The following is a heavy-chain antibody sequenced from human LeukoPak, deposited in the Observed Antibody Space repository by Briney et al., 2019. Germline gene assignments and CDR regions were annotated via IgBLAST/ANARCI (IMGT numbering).Heavy chain of an antibody. V-gene: IGHV1-69*04. D-gene: IGHD5-18*01. CDR1: GGTFSSYA. CDR3: ARPLRGYSYGYYYYYYGMDV. CDR2: IIPILGIA. Sequence: GSSVKVSCKASGGTFSSYAISWVRQAPGQGLEWMGRIIPILGIANYAQKFQGRVTITADKSTSTAYMELSSLRSEDTAVYYCARPLRGYSYGYYYYYYGMDVWGQGTTVTASS. J-gene: IGHJ6*02.